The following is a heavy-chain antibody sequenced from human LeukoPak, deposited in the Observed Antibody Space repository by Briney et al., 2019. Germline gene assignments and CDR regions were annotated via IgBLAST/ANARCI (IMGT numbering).Heavy chain of an antibody. Sequence: ASVKVSFKASGYTFTSYGISWVRQAPGQGLEWMGWISAYNGNTNYAQKLQGRVTMTTDTSTSTAYMELRSLRSDDTAVYYCARVSDGYYDFWSGYYPDYYYGMDVWGQGTTVTVSS. CDR1: GYTFTSYG. V-gene: IGHV1-18*01. CDR3: ARVSDGYYDFWSGYYPDYYYGMDV. D-gene: IGHD3-3*01. J-gene: IGHJ6*02. CDR2: ISAYNGNT.